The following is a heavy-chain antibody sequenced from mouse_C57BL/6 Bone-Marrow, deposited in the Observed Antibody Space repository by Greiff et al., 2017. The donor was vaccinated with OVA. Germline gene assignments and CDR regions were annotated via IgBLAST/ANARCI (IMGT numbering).Heavy chain of an antibody. CDR1: GYSITSGYY. J-gene: IGHJ2*01. V-gene: IGHV3-6*01. CDR3: ARYDALYFDY. Sequence: EVQVVESGPGLVKPSQSLSLTCSVTGYSITSGYYWNWIRQFPGNKLEWMGYISYDGSNNYNPSLKNRISITRDTSKNQFFLKLNSVTTEDTATYYCARYDALYFDYWGQGTTLTVSS. CDR2: ISYDGSN. D-gene: IGHD2-3*01.